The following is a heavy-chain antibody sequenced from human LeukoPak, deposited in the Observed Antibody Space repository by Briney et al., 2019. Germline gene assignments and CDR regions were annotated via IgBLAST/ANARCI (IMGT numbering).Heavy chain of an antibody. Sequence: ASVKVSCKASGYTFTSYDINWVRQATGQGLEWMGWMNPNSGNTGYAQKFQGRVTMTRNTSISTAYMELSSLRSGDTAVYYCARLRWRRYFDWLSRGMDVWGQGTTVTVSS. D-gene: IGHD3-9*01. CDR3: ARLRWRRYFDWLSRGMDV. J-gene: IGHJ6*02. V-gene: IGHV1-8*01. CDR2: MNPNSGNT. CDR1: GYTFTSYD.